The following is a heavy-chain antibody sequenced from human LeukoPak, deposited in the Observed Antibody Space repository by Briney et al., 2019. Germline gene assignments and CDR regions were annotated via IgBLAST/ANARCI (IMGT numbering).Heavy chain of an antibody. J-gene: IGHJ3*02. Sequence: GGSLRLSCAASGFTLSSYWMSWVRQAPGKGLEWVANIKEDGSEKYYVDSVKGRFTISRDNAKNSLYLHVNSLTAGDTAMYYCARDWVAGVPFDAFDIWGQGTMVSVSS. CDR2: IKEDGSEK. CDR1: GFTLSSYW. CDR3: ARDWVAGVPFDAFDI. D-gene: IGHD3-10*01. V-gene: IGHV3-7*03.